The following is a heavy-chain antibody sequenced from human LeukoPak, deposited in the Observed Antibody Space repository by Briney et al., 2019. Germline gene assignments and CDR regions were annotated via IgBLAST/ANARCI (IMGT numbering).Heavy chain of an antibody. Sequence: SVTVSCKASGGTFSSYAISWVRQAPGQGLEWMGRIIPILGIANYAQKFQGRVTITADKSTSTAYMELSSLRSEDTAVYYCALRPSLDQNNFDYWGQGTLVTVSS. CDR1: GGTFSSYA. V-gene: IGHV1-69*04. J-gene: IGHJ4*02. D-gene: IGHD6-6*01. CDR3: ALRPSLDQNNFDY. CDR2: IIPILGIA.